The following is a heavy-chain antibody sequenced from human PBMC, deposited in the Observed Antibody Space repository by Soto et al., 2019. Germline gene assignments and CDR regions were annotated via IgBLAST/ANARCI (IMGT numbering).Heavy chain of an antibody. J-gene: IGHJ4*02. CDR2: IYHSGST. Sequence: QLQLQESGSGLVKPSQTLSLTCTVSGGSISSGGYSWSWIRQPPGKDLEWIGYIYHSGSTYYNPSLKSRVTISLDRSKNHFSLKLSSVSAADTAVYYCARAQWLVLDYWGQGTLVTVSS. D-gene: IGHD6-19*01. CDR1: GGSISSGGYS. CDR3: ARAQWLVLDY. V-gene: IGHV4-30-2*01.